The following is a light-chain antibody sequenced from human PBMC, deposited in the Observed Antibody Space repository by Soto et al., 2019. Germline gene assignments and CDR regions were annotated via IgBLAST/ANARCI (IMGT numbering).Light chain of an antibody. CDR3: QSYDSSLSGGV. CDR1: SSNIGAGYD. V-gene: IGLV1-40*01. J-gene: IGLJ2*01. CDR2: GNS. Sequence: QSVLTQPPSVSGAPGQRVTISCTGSSSNIGAGYDVHWYQQLPGTAPKLLIYGNSNRPSGVPDRFSGSKSGTSASLAITGLQAEDEADYYCQSYDSSLSGGVFGGGIKVTVL.